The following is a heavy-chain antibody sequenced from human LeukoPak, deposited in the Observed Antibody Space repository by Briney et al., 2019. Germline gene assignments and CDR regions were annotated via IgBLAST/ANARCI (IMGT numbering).Heavy chain of an antibody. CDR3: ARAGATSTFDY. Sequence: GGSLRLSCAASGFTFSSYSMNWVRQAPGKGLEWVSYISSSGSPIYYADSVKGRFTTSRDSAKNSLDLQMNSLRVEDTAVYYCARAGATSTFDYWGQGTLVTVSS. CDR2: ISSSGSPI. J-gene: IGHJ4*02. D-gene: IGHD1-26*01. CDR1: GFTFSSYS. V-gene: IGHV3-48*04.